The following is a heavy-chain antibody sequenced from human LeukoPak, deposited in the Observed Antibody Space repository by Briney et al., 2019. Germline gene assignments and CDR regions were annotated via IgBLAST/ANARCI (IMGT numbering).Heavy chain of an antibody. V-gene: IGHV3-7*01. CDR3: ARTGSSSSYYSYYYMDV. Sequence: PGGSLRLSCAASGFAFSRYWMTWVRQAPGKGLEWVANIKEDRFEQDYVDSVRGRFTISRDNAQSSLYLQMSSLRAEDTAVYYCARTGSSSSYYSYYYMDVWGKGTTVTASS. CDR1: GFAFSRYW. J-gene: IGHJ6*03. CDR2: IKEDRFEQ. D-gene: IGHD6-6*01.